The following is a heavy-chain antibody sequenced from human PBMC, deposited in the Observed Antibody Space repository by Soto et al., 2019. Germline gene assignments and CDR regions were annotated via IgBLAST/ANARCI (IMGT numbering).Heavy chain of an antibody. CDR2: ISYSGST. D-gene: IGHD6-13*01. J-gene: IGHJ6*02. CDR3: ARHGGYSSPFVV. V-gene: IGHV4-59*08. CDR1: GGSISKYY. Sequence: VQLQESGPGLVKPSETLSLTCTVSGGSISKYYWSWIRQPPGKGLEWIGYISYSGSTNYNPSLPSRVTISVDTSKNQFSLKLSSVTAADTAVYYCARHGGYSSPFVVWGQGTTVTVSS.